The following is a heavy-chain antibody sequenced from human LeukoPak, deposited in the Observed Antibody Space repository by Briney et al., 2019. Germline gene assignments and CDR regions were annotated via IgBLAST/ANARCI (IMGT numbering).Heavy chain of an antibody. V-gene: IGHV1-2*02. Sequence: ASVKVSCKASGYTFTGYYMHWVRQAPGQGLEWMGWINPDSGGTNYAQKFQGRVTMTRDTSISTAYMELSRLRSDDTAVYYCARDPRIAARRIFGFYPWVQGTLVTVSS. J-gene: IGHJ5*02. D-gene: IGHD6-6*01. CDR2: INPDSGGT. CDR1: GYTFTGYY. CDR3: ARDPRIAARRIFGFYP.